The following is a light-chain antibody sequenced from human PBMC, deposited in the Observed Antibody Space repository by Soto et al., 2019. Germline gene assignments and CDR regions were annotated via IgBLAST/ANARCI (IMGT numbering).Light chain of an antibody. J-gene: IGKJ2*03. V-gene: IGKV1-33*01. CDR2: DAS. Sequence: DVQMTQSPSSLSAAVGDRVTITCQASQGINNYLKWYQQKPGKAPNLLIYDASNLETGVPSRFSGRGSGTDFPLTITSLQPEDFAPYSCQQSFSTPYSFGQGTKVAIK. CDR3: QQSFSTPYS. CDR1: QGINNY.